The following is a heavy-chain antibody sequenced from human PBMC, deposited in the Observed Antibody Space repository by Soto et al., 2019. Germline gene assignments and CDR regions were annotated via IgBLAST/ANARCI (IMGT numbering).Heavy chain of an antibody. D-gene: IGHD3-22*01. V-gene: IGHV1-18*01. Sequence: ASLKVSYNASGYTYIYDGISWVQEATGHGLEWMGWISTYNGNTNYAQKLQGRVTMTTDTSTSTAYMELRSLRSDDTAVYYCATHYYDSSGHDYWGQGTLVTVSS. CDR3: ATHYYDSSGHDY. CDR1: GYTYIYDG. CDR2: ISTYNGNT. J-gene: IGHJ4*02.